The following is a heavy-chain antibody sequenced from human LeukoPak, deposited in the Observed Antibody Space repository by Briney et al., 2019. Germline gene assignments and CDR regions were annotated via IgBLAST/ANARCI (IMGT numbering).Heavy chain of an antibody. V-gene: IGHV3-30*02. CDR2: IRYDGSNK. J-gene: IGHJ4*02. CDR3: AKNPFMVRGVLGGGDY. CDR1: GFTFSSYG. D-gene: IGHD3-10*01. Sequence: PGRSLRLSCAASGFTFSSYGMHWVRQAPGKGLEWVAFIRYDGSNKYYADSVKGRFTISRDNSKNTLYLQMNSLRAEDTAVYYCAKNPFMVRGVLGGGDYWGQGTLVTVSS.